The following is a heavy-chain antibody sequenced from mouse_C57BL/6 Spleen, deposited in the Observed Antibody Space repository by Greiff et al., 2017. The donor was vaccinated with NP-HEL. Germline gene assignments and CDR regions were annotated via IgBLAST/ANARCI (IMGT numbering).Heavy chain of an antibody. CDR1: GYTFTSYW. D-gene: IGHD1-1*01. J-gene: IGHJ2*01. Sequence: VQLQQSGTVLARPGASVKMSCKTSGYTFTSYWMHWVKQRPGQGLEWIGAIYPGNSDTSYNQKFKGKAKLTAVTSASTAYMELSSLTNEDSAVYYCTREICYGSSFFDYWGQGTTLTVSS. CDR3: TREICYGSSFFDY. CDR2: IYPGNSDT. V-gene: IGHV1-5*01.